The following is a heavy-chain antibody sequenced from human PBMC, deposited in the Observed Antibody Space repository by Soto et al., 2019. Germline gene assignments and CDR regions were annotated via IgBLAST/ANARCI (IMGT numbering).Heavy chain of an antibody. J-gene: IGHJ4*02. Sequence: PGESLKISCKTSGYTFSGHWISWVRQVPGKGLQWMGNIDPSDSYINYNPAFRGHVTFSVDKSSSTAYLHWRSLGPSDTAIYYCERHGAAIWLGYWGPGTLVTVYS. CDR3: ERHGAAIWLGY. D-gene: IGHD6-19*01. CDR1: GYTFSGHW. CDR2: IDPSDSYI. V-gene: IGHV5-10-1*01.